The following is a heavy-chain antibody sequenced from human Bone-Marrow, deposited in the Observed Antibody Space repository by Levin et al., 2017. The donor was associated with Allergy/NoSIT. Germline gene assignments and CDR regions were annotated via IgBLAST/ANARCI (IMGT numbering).Heavy chain of an antibody. D-gene: IGHD2/OR15-2a*01. J-gene: IGHJ4*02. Sequence: GGSLRLSCAASGFASSNYWMTWVRQAPGKGLEWVANIKQDGIEKYYMDSVKGRFTISRDNGESSLFLQMNSLRAEDTAVYYCVSGAHSNYWGQGTLVTVSS. CDR1: GFASSNYW. V-gene: IGHV3-7*01. CDR2: IKQDGIEK. CDR3: VSGAHSNY.